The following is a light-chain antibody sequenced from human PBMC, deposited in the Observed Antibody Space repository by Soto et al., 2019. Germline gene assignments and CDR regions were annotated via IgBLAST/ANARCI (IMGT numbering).Light chain of an antibody. Sequence: EIVLTQSPGTLSSSPGERVTLFCRASQSVTSSDLAWYQQSLGRPPRLLIYAASRRAPGIPDRFSGSGSGTDFTLTISRLEPEDFAVYYCQQHDTTPRAFGQWTKVEIK. V-gene: IGKV3-20*01. CDR1: QSVTSSD. CDR2: AAS. J-gene: IGKJ1*01. CDR3: QQHDTTPRA.